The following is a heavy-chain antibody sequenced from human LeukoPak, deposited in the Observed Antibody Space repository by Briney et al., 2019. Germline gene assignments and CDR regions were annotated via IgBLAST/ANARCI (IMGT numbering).Heavy chain of an antibody. D-gene: IGHD1-26*01. CDR1: GFTFSSYA. CDR2: IGGTGSGT. V-gene: IGHV3-23*01. CDR3: GTSGSFNWFDP. Sequence: GGSLRLSCAASGFTFSSYAMSWVRQAPGKGLEWVSHIGGTGSGTNYADSVKGRFTISRDDSKNTVYLQMNSLRAEDTAVYYCGTSGSFNWFDPWGQGTLVTVSS. J-gene: IGHJ5*02.